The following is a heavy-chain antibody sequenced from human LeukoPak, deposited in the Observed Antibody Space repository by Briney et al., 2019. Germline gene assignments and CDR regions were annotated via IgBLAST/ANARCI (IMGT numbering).Heavy chain of an antibody. CDR1: GGSISSYY. CDR3: ARGKGTINWFDP. V-gene: IGHV4-59*01. Sequence: SETLSLTCTVSGGSISSYYWSWIRQPPGKGLEWIGYIYYSGSTNYNPSLKSRVTISVDTSKNQFSLKLSSVTAADTAVYYCARGKGTINWFDPWGQGTLVTVSS. J-gene: IGHJ5*02. CDR2: IYYSGST.